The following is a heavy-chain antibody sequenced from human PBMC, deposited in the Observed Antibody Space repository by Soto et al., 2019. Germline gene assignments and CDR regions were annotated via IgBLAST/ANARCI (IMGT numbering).Heavy chain of an antibody. CDR2: IYHSGST. J-gene: IGHJ4*02. D-gene: IGHD5-12*01. Sequence: PSETLSLTCAVSGGSISSSNWWSWVRQPPGKGLEWIGEIYHSGSTNYNPSLKSRVTISVDKSKNQFSLKLSSVTAADTAVYYCARAAAGGYSGYEVFDYWGQGTLVTVSS. CDR3: ARAAAGGYSGYEVFDY. CDR1: GGSISSSNW. V-gene: IGHV4-4*02.